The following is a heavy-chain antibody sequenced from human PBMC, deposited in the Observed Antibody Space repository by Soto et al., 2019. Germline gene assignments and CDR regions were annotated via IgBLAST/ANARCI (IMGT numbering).Heavy chain of an antibody. CDR3: ARLATTGTMLGGVDL. CDR1: GGTFINYV. CDR2: IIPMFGTT. V-gene: IGHV1-69*01. Sequence: QVQLVQSGAEVKKPGSSVKISCKASGGTFINYVISWVRQAPGQGLELMGGIIPMFGTTNYAQKFEGRVTITADESTTRAYMELSSLRSEDTAVYYCARLATTGTMLGGVDLWGQGTQVTFSS. D-gene: IGHD1-1*01. J-gene: IGHJ5*02.